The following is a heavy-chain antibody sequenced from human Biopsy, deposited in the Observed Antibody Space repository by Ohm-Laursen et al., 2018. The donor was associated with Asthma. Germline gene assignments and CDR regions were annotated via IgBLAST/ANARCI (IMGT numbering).Heavy chain of an antibody. CDR3: ARLADCSGGACYSYGWFDP. J-gene: IGHJ5*02. D-gene: IGHD2-15*01. Sequence: GTLSLTCAVSGGSIRSHDWTWIRLPPGKGLEYIGDVSHTGSTNYNPSLKSRVTMSLDTSKSQFSLRLTSVTPADTAVYYCARLADCSGGACYSYGWFDPWGQGIRVTVSS. CDR1: GGSIRSHD. V-gene: IGHV4-59*11. CDR2: VSHTGST.